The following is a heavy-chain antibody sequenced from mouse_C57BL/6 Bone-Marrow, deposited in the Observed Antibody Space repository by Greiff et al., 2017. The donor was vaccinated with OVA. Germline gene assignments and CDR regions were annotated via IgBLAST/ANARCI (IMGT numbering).Heavy chain of an antibody. D-gene: IGHD2-2*01. Sequence: VQLQQSGAELVRPGASVKLSCKASGYTFTDYSISWVKQRPGQGLEWIARIYPGSGNIYYNEKFKGKATLTAEKSSSTAYMQLSSLTSDDSAVYFCARAERLRYYFDYWGQGTTLTGSP. V-gene: IGHV1-76*01. CDR1: GYTFTDYS. J-gene: IGHJ2*01. CDR3: ARAERLRYYFDY. CDR2: IYPGSGNI.